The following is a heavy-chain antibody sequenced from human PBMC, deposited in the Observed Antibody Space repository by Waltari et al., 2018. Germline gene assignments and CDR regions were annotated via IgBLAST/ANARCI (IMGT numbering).Heavy chain of an antibody. CDR2: INHDGRST. J-gene: IGHJ4*02. D-gene: IGHD3-3*01. V-gene: IGHV3-74*01. CDR1: GFTIGNYW. CDR3: VRDYYDFWSGYFLY. Sequence: EVVLVESGGGLVQPGGSLRLACAAPGFTIGNYWMHWVRQAPGKGLVWVSRINHDGRSTDYADSVKGQFTISRDNAKNTLYLQMNSLRAEDTAVYYCVRDYYDFWSGYFLYWGLGTLVTVSS.